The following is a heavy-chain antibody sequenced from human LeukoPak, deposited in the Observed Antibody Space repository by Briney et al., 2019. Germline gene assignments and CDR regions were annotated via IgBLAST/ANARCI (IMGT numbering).Heavy chain of an antibody. CDR2: IYYSGST. CDR3: ARVGRDGYNPDY. CDR1: GGSISSGSYY. Sequence: PSQTLSLTCTVSGGSISSGSYYWSWIRQPPGKGLEWIAYIYYSGSTNYNPSLKSRVTISVDTSKNQFSLKLSSVTAADTAVYYCARVGRDGYNPDYWGQGTLVTVSS. V-gene: IGHV4-61*01. D-gene: IGHD5-24*01. J-gene: IGHJ4*02.